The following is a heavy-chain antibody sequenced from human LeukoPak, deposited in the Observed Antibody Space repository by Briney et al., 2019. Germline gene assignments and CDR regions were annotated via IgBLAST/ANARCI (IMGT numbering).Heavy chain of an antibody. CDR2: IYYSGST. CDR1: GVSISSSSYY. V-gene: IGHV4-39*01. CDR3: ARRLDV. Sequence: PSETLSLTCTDSGVSISSSSYYWGWIRQPPGKGLEWIGSIYYSGSTYYNPSLKSRVTISVDTSKNQFSLKLSSVTAADTAVYYCARRLDVWGQGTTVTVSS. J-gene: IGHJ6*02.